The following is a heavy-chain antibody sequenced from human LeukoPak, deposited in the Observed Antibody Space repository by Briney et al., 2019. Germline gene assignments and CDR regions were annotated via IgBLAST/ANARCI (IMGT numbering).Heavy chain of an antibody. CDR2: MNPNSGNT. V-gene: IGHV1-8*01. Sequence: ASVKVSCKASGYAFTTYDINWVRQATGQGPEWMGWMNPNSGNTGYTQNFQGRVTMTRNTSISTAYMKLSSLKSEDTAVYYCARGRGSGHKENWFDPWGQGTLVTVSS. D-gene: IGHD6-19*01. CDR1: GYAFTTYD. CDR3: ARGRGSGHKENWFDP. J-gene: IGHJ5*02.